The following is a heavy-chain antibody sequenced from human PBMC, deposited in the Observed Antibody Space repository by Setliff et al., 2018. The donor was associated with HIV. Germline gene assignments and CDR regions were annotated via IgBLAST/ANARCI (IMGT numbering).Heavy chain of an antibody. CDR3: ARSPGVTAYYFDY. Sequence: LKISCAASGFTFSSYTMNWVRQAPGKGLEWVSSISSSSSYIYYADSVQGRFTISRDNARNSLYLQMNSLRAEDTAVYYCARSPGVTAYYFDYWGQGTLVTVSS. CDR1: GFTFSSYT. J-gene: IGHJ4*02. D-gene: IGHD3-3*01. CDR2: ISSSSSYI. V-gene: IGHV3-21*01.